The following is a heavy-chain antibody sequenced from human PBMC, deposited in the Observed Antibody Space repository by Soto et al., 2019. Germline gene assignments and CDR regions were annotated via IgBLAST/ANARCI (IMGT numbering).Heavy chain of an antibody. Sequence: PSETLSLTCAVFGGSFSGYYWSWIRQPPGKGLEWIGEINHSGSTNYNPSLKSRVTISVDTSKNQFSLKLSSVTAADTAVYYCARASSGAAEPNWFDPWGQGTLVTVSS. V-gene: IGHV4-34*01. CDR3: ARASSGAAEPNWFDP. CDR2: INHSGST. D-gene: IGHD1-26*01. CDR1: GGSFSGYY. J-gene: IGHJ5*02.